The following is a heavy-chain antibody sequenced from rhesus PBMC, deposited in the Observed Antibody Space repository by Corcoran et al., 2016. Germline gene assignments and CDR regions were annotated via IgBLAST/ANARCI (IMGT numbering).Heavy chain of an antibody. CDR3: ARLSSYYFDY. CDR2: IFDSIGST. J-gene: IGHJ4*01. CDR1: GGSISGGYG. Sequence: QVQLQESGPGLVKPSETLSLTCAVSGGSISGGYGWSWIRQPPGKGLEWIGHIFDSIGSTYYNPSLKDRFTISRATSKSPFSLKLSSVTAADTAVYYCARLSSYYFDYWGQGVLVTVSS. V-gene: IGHV4-76*01.